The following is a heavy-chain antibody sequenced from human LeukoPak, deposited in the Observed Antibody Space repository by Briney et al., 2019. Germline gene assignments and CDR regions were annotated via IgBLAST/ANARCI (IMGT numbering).Heavy chain of an antibody. CDR2: IYYSGST. D-gene: IGHD3-22*01. J-gene: IGHJ4*02. Sequence: LPETLSLTCTVSGGSISSYYWSWLRQPPGKGLEWIGYIYYSGSTNYNPSLKSRVTISVDTSKNQFSLKLSSVTAADTAVYYCASRTMIVGSFDYWGQGTLVTVSS. CDR1: GGSISSYY. V-gene: IGHV4-59*01. CDR3: ASRTMIVGSFDY.